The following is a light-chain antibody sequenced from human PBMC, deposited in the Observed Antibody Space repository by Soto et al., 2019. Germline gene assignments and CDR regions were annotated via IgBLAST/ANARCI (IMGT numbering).Light chain of an antibody. J-gene: IGLJ1*01. CDR3: GTWDSSLSAEV. V-gene: IGLV1-51*02. CDR2: ENN. CDR1: SSNIGNNY. Sequence: QSLLTQPPSVSAAPGQKVTISCSGSSSNIGNNYVSWYQQLPGTAPKLLIYENNKRPSGIPDRFSGSKSRTSATLGITGLQTGDEADYYCGTWDSSLSAEVFGTGTKLTVL.